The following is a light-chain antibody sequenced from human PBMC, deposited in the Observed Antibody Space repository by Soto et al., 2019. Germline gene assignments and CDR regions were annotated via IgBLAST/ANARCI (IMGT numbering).Light chain of an antibody. V-gene: IGKV3-11*01. J-gene: IGKJ4*01. Sequence: ETVLTQSPATLSLSSGEGTTVSFRASHSVNTYLAWYQQKPGQTPRLLIYDASNRATGIPPRFSGSGSGTDFTHNIRSLELEDFGFYYCQQHTKWPITFGGGTKGDIK. CDR2: DAS. CDR3: QQHTKWPIT. CDR1: HSVNTY.